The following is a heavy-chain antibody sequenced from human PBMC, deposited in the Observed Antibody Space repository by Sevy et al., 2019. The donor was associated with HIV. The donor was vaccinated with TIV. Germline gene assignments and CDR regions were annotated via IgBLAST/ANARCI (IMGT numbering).Heavy chain of an antibody. CDR3: CRPRENCVDHYFFYAMDV. Sequence: GGSLRLSCAASGFAFTNYYAMHWVRQAPGKGLEWVALISYDGSDKYYADSVKGRFTISRDKFKNTLYLQMNSLTTEDTAVYYCCRPRENCVDHYFFYAMDVCGQGTTVTVSS. CDR2: ISYDGSDK. D-gene: IGHD3-16*01. V-gene: IGHV3-30-3*01. CDR1: GFAFTNYYA. J-gene: IGHJ6*02.